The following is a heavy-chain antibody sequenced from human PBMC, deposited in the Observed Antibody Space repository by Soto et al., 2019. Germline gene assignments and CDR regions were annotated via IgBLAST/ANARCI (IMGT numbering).Heavy chain of an antibody. CDR2: IYYSGST. V-gene: IGHV4-39*01. D-gene: IGHD1-1*01. CDR3: ARWNGYHSYFDY. CDR1: GGSISSSSYY. J-gene: IGHJ4*02. Sequence: QLQLQESGPGLVKPSETLSLTCTVSGGSISSSSYYWGWIRQPPGKGLEWIGSIYYSGSTYYNPSLMSRVTISVDTYKNLFSLKLGSVTAADTAVYYCARWNGYHSYFDYWGQGTLVTVSS.